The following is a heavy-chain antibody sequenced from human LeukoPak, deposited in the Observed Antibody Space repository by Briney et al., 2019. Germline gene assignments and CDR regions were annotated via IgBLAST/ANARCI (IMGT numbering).Heavy chain of an antibody. D-gene: IGHD3-22*01. J-gene: IGHJ4*02. V-gene: IGHV3-9*01. Sequence: GGSLRLSCAASGFTFSSYAMSWVRQAPGRGLEWVSGISSNSGRVVYADSVQGRFTISRDNAKSSLYLQMNSLRPEDTALYYCVKDVQMTSNDYYNYFDYWGQGTLVTVSS. CDR1: GFTFSSYA. CDR3: VKDVQMTSNDYYNYFDY. CDR2: ISSNSGRV.